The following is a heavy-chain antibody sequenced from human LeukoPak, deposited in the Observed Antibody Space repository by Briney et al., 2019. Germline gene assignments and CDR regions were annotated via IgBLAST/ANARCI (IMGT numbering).Heavy chain of an antibody. CDR2: ISNDGSRK. CDR1: GFTFSRHG. CDR3: ARDRACNYFDY. V-gene: IGHV3-30*03. Sequence: GGSLRLSCAPSGFTFSRHGMHWVRQAPGKGLEWVAIISNDGSRKYYAHSVEGRFTISRDNSKNTLYLQMDSLRAEDTAVYYCARDRACNYFDYWGQGTLVTVSS. J-gene: IGHJ4*02.